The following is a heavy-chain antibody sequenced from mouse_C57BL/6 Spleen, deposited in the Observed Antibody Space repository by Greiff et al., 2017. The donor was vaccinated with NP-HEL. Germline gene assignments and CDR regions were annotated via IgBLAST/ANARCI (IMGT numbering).Heavy chain of an antibody. Sequence: QVQLQQSGAELVMPGASVKLSCKASGYTFTSYWMPWVKQRPGQGLEWIGEIDPSDSYTNYNQKFKGKSTLTVDKSSSTAYMQLSSLTSEDSAVYYCARFGNHMDYWGQGTSVTVSS. D-gene: IGHD2-1*01. CDR3: ARFGNHMDY. V-gene: IGHV1-69*01. J-gene: IGHJ4*01. CDR1: GYTFTSYW. CDR2: IDPSDSYT.